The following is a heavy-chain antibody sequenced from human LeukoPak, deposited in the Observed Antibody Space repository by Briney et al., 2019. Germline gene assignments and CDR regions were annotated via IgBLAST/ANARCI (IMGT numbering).Heavy chain of an antibody. V-gene: IGHV3-23*01. CDR3: AKCSGGSCYASGAFDY. J-gene: IGHJ4*02. CDR1: GFTFSNYA. CDR2: ISGSGDAT. Sequence: PVGSLRLSCAASGFTFSNYAMSWVRQAPGKGLEWVSGISGSGDATWYADSVKGRFTISRDNSKNTVNLQMNSLRPEDTAVYYCAKCSGGSCYASGAFDYWGQGTLVTVSS. D-gene: IGHD2-15*01.